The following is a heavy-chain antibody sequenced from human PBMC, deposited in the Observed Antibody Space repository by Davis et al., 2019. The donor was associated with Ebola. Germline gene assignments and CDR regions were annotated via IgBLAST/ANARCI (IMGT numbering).Heavy chain of an antibody. CDR3: AKDHLDY. Sequence: GGSLRLSCAASGFTFSSYAMHWVRQAPGKGLEWVAVISYDGSNKYYADSVKGRFTISRDNSKNTLYLQMNSLRAEDTAVYYCAKDHLDYWGQGTLVTVSS. CDR1: GFTFSSYA. CDR2: ISYDGSNK. V-gene: IGHV3-30-3*01. J-gene: IGHJ4*02.